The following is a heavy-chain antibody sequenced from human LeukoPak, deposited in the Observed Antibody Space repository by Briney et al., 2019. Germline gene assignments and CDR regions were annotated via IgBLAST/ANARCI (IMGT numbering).Heavy chain of an antibody. CDR1: GYTFTGYY. D-gene: IGHD3-22*01. Sequence: ASVKVSCTASGYTFTGYYMHWVRQAPGQGLEWMGWINPNSGGTNYAQKFQGWVTMTRDTSISTAYMELSRLRSDDTAVYYCARGRRVSYYDSSGYYLGAFDIWGQGTMVTVSS. J-gene: IGHJ3*02. V-gene: IGHV1-2*04. CDR2: INPNSGGT. CDR3: ARGRRVSYYDSSGYYLGAFDI.